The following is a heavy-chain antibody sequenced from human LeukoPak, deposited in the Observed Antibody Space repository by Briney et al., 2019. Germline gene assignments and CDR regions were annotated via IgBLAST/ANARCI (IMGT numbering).Heavy chain of an antibody. D-gene: IGHD4-17*01. J-gene: IGHJ5*02. CDR3: AKHYGDYDPTYNWFDP. CDR1: GFTFSSYG. V-gene: IGHV3-30*18. CDR2: ISYDGSNK. Sequence: GGSLRLSCAASGFTFSSYGTHWVRQAPGKGLEWVAVISYDGSNKYYADSVKGRFTISRDNSKNTLYLQMNSLRAEDTAVYYCAKHYGDYDPTYNWFDPWDQGTLVTVSS.